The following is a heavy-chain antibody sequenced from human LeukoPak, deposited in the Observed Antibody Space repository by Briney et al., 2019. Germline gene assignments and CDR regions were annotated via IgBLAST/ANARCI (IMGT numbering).Heavy chain of an antibody. CDR2: IYPGASDT. CDR3: ARHPSYYDILTGYHYYYGMDV. Sequence: GESLKISCKGSGYSFTSYWIGWVRQMPGKGLEWMGIIYPGASDTRYSPSFKGHVTISADKSISTAYLQWSSLKASDTAMYYCARHPSYYDILTGYHYYYGMDVWGKGTTVTVSS. CDR1: GYSFTSYW. V-gene: IGHV5-51*01. D-gene: IGHD3-9*01. J-gene: IGHJ6*04.